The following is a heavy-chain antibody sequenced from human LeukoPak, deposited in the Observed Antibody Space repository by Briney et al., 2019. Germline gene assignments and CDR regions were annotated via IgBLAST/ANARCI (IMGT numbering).Heavy chain of an antibody. CDR3: AREYSGSSCFDY. Sequence: ASVKVSCKASGYTFTSYYMHWVRQAAGQGLEGMGIINPSGGSTTYAQKFQGRVTMTRDTSTSTVYMELSGLRSDDTALYYCAREYSGSSCFDYWGQGTLVTVSS. J-gene: IGHJ4*02. V-gene: IGHV1-46*01. CDR2: INPSGGST. CDR1: GYTFTSYY. D-gene: IGHD1-26*01.